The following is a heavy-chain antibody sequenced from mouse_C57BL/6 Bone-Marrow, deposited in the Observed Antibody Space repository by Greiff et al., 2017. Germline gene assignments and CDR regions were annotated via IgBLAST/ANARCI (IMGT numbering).Heavy chain of an antibody. V-gene: IGHV7-1*01. Sequence: EVKLVESGGGLVQSGRSLRLSCATSGFTFSDFYMEWVRQAPGKGLEWIAASRNKANDYTTEYSASVKGRFIVSRDTSQCILYLQMNALRAEDTAIYYCARDLAYEGSGYWYWGVWGTGTTVTVSS. CDR3: ARDLAYEGSGYWYWGV. CDR2: SRNKANDYTT. J-gene: IGHJ1*03. CDR1: GFTFSDFY. D-gene: IGHD1-1*01.